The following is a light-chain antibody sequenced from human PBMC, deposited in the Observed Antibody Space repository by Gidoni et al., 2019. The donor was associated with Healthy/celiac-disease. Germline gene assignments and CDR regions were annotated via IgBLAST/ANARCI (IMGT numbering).Light chain of an antibody. CDR3: QQYNSYLWT. CDR1: QSISSW. J-gene: IGKJ1*01. V-gene: IGKV1-5*03. CDR2: KAS. Sequence: DIPLALAPSTLSASVGDRVTITCRASQSISSWLAWYQQKPGKAPKLLIYKASSLESGVPSRFSGSGSGTEFTLTISSLQPDDFATYYCQQYNSYLWTFGQGTKVEIK.